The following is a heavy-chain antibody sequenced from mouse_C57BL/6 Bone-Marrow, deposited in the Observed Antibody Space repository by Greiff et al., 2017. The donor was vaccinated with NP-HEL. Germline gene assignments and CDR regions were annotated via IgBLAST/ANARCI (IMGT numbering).Heavy chain of an antibody. CDR1: GYTFTGYW. D-gene: IGHD4-1*01. V-gene: IGHV1-9*01. CDR2: VLPGSGST. J-gene: IGHJ2*01. Sequence: VQLQQSGADLMKPGASVKLSCKAPGYTFTGYWLEWVKQRPGHGLEWIGAVLPGSGSTNYNEKFKGKATFTADTSSNTAYMQLSSLTTEDSAIDYCERWNWDVDYWGQGTTLTVNS. CDR3: ERWNWDVDY.